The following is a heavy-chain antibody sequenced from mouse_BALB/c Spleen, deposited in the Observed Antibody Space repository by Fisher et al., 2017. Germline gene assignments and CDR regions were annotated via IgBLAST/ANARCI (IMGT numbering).Heavy chain of an antibody. V-gene: IGHV1-69*02. D-gene: IGHD3-1*01. Sequence: KFKGKATLTVDKSSSTAYMQLSSLTSEDSAVYYCAVGYYYAMDYWGQGTSVTVSS. J-gene: IGHJ4*01. CDR3: AVGYYYAMDY.